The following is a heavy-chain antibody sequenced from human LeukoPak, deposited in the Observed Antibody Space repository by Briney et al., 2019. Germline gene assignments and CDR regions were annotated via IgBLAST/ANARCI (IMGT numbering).Heavy chain of an antibody. CDR3: ARHYYDSSGYYTSGAFDI. CDR1: GYSFIDYG. CDR2: ISGSNGQT. D-gene: IGHD3-22*01. J-gene: IGHJ3*02. Sequence: ASVKVSCKASGYSFIDYGVSWVRQAPGQGLEWMGWISGSNGQTYYPQNLQGRVTMTRNTSISTAYMELSSLRSEDTAVYYCARHYYDSSGYYTSGAFDIWGQGTMVTVSS. V-gene: IGHV1-18*01.